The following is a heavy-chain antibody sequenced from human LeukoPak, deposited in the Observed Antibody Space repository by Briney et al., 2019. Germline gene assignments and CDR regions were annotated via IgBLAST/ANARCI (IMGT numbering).Heavy chain of an antibody. J-gene: IGHJ5*02. CDR3: ARDFLVPAAPYNWFDP. CDR2: INPNSGGT. D-gene: IGHD2-2*01. V-gene: IGHV1-2*06. CDR1: GYTFTGYY. Sequence: GASVKVSCKASGYTFTGYYMHWVRQAPGQGLEWMGRINPNSGGTNYAQKFQGRVTMTRDTSSSTAYMELSRLRSDDTAVYYCARDFLVPAAPYNWFDPGGQGTLVTVS.